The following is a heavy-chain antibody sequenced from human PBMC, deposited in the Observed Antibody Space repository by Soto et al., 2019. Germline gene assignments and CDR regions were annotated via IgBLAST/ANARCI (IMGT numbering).Heavy chain of an antibody. CDR1: GFTFSTYE. J-gene: IGHJ5*01. V-gene: IGHV3-48*03. CDR2: ISPTGSNI. D-gene: IGHD2-21*02. Sequence: GGSLRLSCAASGFTFSTYEMNWVRQAPGKGLQWVSFISPTGSNIYYRHSVKGRFTISRDNAKNSLYLQMNSLTAEDTAVYYCARSFPRFTAPDSWGQGTLVTVYS. CDR3: ARSFPRFTAPDS.